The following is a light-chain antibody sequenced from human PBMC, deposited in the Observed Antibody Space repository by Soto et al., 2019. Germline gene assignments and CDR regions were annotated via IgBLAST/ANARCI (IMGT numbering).Light chain of an antibody. CDR2: LEGSGSY. CDR1: SGHSSYI. V-gene: IGLV4-60*02. J-gene: IGLJ2*01. CDR3: ETWDSNPRV. Sequence: QPVLTQSSSASASLGSSVKLTYTLSSGHSSYIIAWHQQQPGKAPRYLMKLEGSGSYNKGSGVPDRFSGSSSGADRYLTISNLQFEDEADYYCETWDSNPRVFGGGTQLTVL.